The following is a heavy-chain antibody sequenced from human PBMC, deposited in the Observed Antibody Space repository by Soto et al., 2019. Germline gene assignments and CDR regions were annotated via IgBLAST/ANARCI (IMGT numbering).Heavy chain of an antibody. Sequence: QVQLIQSGAEVKKPGSSVKVSCKAYGGTFSRYAISWVRQAPGQGLEWMGGITPIFGTANYAQKFQGRVAITADESTRTSYMELSSLRSEDTAVYYCARGLGQQDEYFQHWGQGTLVTVSS. CDR1: GGTFSRYA. V-gene: IGHV1-69*01. CDR2: ITPIFGTA. CDR3: ARGLGQQDEYFQH. D-gene: IGHD7-27*01. J-gene: IGHJ1*01.